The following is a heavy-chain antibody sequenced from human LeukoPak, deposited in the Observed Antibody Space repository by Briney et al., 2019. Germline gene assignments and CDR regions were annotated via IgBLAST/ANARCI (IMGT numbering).Heavy chain of an antibody. CDR3: AGDPYCSVGRCYDFWSGFYSFHS. Sequence: GGSLRLSCTASGFSFSTYNMNWVRQTPEKGLEWVSSISGSGTYIYYADSVKGRFTISRDNAKNSVYLQMNSLRADDTAVYYCAGDPYCSVGRCYDFWSGFYSFHSWGQGTLVTVSS. CDR1: GFSFSTYN. J-gene: IGHJ4*02. D-gene: IGHD3-3*01. CDR2: ISGSGTYI. V-gene: IGHV3-21*01.